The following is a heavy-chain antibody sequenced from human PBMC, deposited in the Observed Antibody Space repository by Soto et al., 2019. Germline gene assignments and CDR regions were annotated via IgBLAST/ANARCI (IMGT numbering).Heavy chain of an antibody. J-gene: IGHJ3*02. D-gene: IGHD3-22*01. Sequence: SETLSLTCTVSGGSISSYYWSWIRQPPGKGLEWIGYIYYSGSTNYNPSLKSRVTISVDTSKNQFSLRLSSVTAADTAVYYCARTGITMISGKAFDIWGQGTMVNVS. CDR2: IYYSGST. V-gene: IGHV4-59*12. CDR1: GGSISSYY. CDR3: ARTGITMISGKAFDI.